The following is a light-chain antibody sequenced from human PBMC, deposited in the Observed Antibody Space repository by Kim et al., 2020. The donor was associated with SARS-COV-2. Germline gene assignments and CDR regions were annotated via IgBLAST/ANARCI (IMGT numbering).Light chain of an antibody. CDR1: SSGVAAYKD. CDR3: SSYAGSNNLV. Sequence: GPAVTTSCTGTSSGVAAYKDASWYQQHPGKPPKLMIYEVSQRPSGVPGRFSGSKSGNTASLTVSGLQAEDEADYYCSSYAGSNNLVFGGGTQLTVL. V-gene: IGLV2-8*01. CDR2: EVS. J-gene: IGLJ3*02.